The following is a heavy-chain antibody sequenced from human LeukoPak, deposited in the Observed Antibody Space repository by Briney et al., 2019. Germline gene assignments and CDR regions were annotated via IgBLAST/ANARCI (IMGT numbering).Heavy chain of an antibody. CDR3: AREGWIGENYYYYYMDV. Sequence: SETLSLTCTVSGGSISSYYWSWIRQPPGKGLEWIGYIYYSGSTNYKPSLKSRVTISVETSKNQFSLKLRSVTAADTAVYYCAREGWIGENYYYYYMDVWGKGTTVTISS. CDR2: IYYSGST. D-gene: IGHD3-3*01. CDR1: GGSISSYY. J-gene: IGHJ6*03. V-gene: IGHV4-59*01.